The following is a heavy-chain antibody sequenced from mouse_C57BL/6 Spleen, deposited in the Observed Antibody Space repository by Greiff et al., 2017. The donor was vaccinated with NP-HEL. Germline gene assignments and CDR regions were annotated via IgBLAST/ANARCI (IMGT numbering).Heavy chain of an antibody. V-gene: IGHV1-22*01. J-gene: IGHJ1*03. D-gene: IGHD2-1*01. CDR3: ARGGYGTWYFDV. CDR1: GYTFTDYN. CDR2: INPNNGGT. Sequence: EVKLQQSGPELVKPGASVKMSCKASGYTFTDYNMHWVKQSHGKSLEWIGYINPNNGGTSYNQKFKGKATLTVNKSSSTAYMELRSLTSEDSAVYYCARGGYGTWYFDVWGTGTTVTVSS.